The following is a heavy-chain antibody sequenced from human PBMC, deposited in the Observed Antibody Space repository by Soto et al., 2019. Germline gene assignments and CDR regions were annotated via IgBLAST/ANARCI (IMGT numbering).Heavy chain of an antibody. CDR1: GYTFTSYG. V-gene: IGHV1-18*04. CDR3: ARDPFGAYYFDY. D-gene: IGHD3-10*01. J-gene: IGHJ4*02. CDR2: XXXXXXXX. Sequence: GASVKVSCKASGYTFTSYGISWVRQAPXQGXXXXXXXXXXXXXXXXXQKLQGRVTMTTDTSTSTAYMELRSLRSDDTAVYYCARDPFGAYYFDYWGQGTLVTVSS.